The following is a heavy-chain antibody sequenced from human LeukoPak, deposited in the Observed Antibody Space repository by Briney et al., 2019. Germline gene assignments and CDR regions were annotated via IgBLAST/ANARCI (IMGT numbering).Heavy chain of an antibody. CDR3: ARVTRGYCSSTTCYHLDY. J-gene: IGHJ4*02. CDR1: GFTVSSNY. CDR2: IYSGGST. V-gene: IGHV3-53*01. D-gene: IGHD2-2*03. Sequence: PGGSLRLSCAASGFTVSSNYMSWVRQAPGKGLEWVSVIYSGGSTYYADSVKGRFTISRDNSKNTLHLQMNSLRAEDTAVYYCARVTRGYCSSTTCYHLDYWGQGTLVTVSS.